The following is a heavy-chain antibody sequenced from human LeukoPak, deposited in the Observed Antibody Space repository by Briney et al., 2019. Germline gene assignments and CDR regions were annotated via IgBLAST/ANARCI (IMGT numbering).Heavy chain of an antibody. D-gene: IGHD2/OR15-2a*01. V-gene: IGHV3-30*02. J-gene: IGHJ4*02. CDR3: RDPFDY. CDR1: GFTSSSYG. CDR2: IRYDGSDK. Sequence: GGSLRLSCAASGFTSSSYGMHWVRQAPGKGLEWVAFIRYDGSDKFYADSVKGRFTISRDNSKNTLYLQMNSLRVEDTAVYYCRDPFDYWGQGTLVTVSS.